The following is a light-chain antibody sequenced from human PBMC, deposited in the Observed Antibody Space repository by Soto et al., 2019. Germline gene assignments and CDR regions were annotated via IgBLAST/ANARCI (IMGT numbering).Light chain of an antibody. V-gene: IGLV2-8*01. CDR1: SSDVGAYDY. Sequence: QSVLTQPPSASGSPGQSVTISCTGTSSDVGAYDYVSWYQQHPGKAPKLMIYEINKRPSGAPDRFSGSKPGNTASLTVSGLQAEDEADYYCSSFAGSNNFPYVFGTGTKVTVL. J-gene: IGLJ1*01. CDR2: EIN. CDR3: SSFAGSNNFPYV.